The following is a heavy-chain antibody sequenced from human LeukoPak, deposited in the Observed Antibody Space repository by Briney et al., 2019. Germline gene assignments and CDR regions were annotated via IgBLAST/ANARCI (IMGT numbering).Heavy chain of an antibody. CDR2: IYSGGST. CDR1: GFSFSSYW. D-gene: IGHD2-15*01. J-gene: IGHJ3*02. CDR3: AREVAGRGSPDAFDI. Sequence: GGSLRLSCAASGFSFSSYWMSWVRQAPGKGLEWVSVIYSGGSTYYADSVKGRFTISRDNSKNTLYLQMNSLRAEDTAVYYCAREVAGRGSPDAFDIWGQGTMVTVSS. V-gene: IGHV3-66*01.